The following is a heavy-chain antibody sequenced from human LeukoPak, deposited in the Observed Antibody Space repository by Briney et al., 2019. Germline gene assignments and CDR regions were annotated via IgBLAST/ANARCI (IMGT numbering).Heavy chain of an antibody. CDR2: VDPEDGEA. CDR3: ATGSSGSHPDY. V-gene: IGHV1-69-2*01. CDR1: GYSFTDSY. J-gene: IGHJ4*02. D-gene: IGHD6-25*01. Sequence: ASVKVSCKISGYSFTDSYMHWIQQAPGKGLGWVGLVDPEDGEAIYAEKFQGRVTTTADTSADTSYMELSSLRSDDTAVYYCATGSSGSHPDYWGQGTLVTVSS.